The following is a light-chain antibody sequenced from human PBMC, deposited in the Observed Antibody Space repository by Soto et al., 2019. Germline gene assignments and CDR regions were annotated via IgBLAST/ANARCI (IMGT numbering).Light chain of an antibody. Sequence: QSVLTQPASVSGSPGQSITISCTGTSSDVGSYNLVSWYQQYPGKAPKLMIYEVSYRPSGVSNRFSGSKSGNTASLTISGLRAEDEADYYCSSFTTSSTRVFGTGTKLTVL. V-gene: IGLV2-14*02. CDR3: SSFTTSSTRV. CDR1: SSDVGSYNL. CDR2: EVS. J-gene: IGLJ1*01.